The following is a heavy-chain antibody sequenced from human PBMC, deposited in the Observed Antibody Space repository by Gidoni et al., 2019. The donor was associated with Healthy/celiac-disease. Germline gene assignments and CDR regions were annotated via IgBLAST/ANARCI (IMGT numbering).Heavy chain of an antibody. Sequence: QVQLVQSGAEVKKPGSSVKVSCKASGGTFRSYAISWVRQAPGQGLEWMGRIIPILGIANYAQKFQGRVTITADKSTSTAYMELSSLISEDTAVYYCARDNAANPIIDIVVVPAANGHYYYYGMDVWGQGTTVTVSS. J-gene: IGHJ6*02. CDR3: ARDNAANPIIDIVVVPAANGHYYYYGMDV. D-gene: IGHD2-2*01. V-gene: IGHV1-69*04. CDR1: GGTFRSYA. CDR2: IIPILGIA.